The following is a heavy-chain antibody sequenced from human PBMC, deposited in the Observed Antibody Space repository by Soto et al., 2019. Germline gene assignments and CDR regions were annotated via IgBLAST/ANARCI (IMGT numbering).Heavy chain of an antibody. CDR1: GFTFSSYG. Sequence: GGSLRLSCAASGFTFSSYGMHWVRQAPGKGLEWVAVIWYDGSNKYYADSVKGRFTISRDNSENTLYLQMISLRAEDMAIYYCAKGPHSSGWHYFDYWGQGTLVTVSS. CDR3: AKGPHSSGWHYFDY. CDR2: IWYDGSNK. J-gene: IGHJ4*02. D-gene: IGHD6-19*01. V-gene: IGHV3-33*06.